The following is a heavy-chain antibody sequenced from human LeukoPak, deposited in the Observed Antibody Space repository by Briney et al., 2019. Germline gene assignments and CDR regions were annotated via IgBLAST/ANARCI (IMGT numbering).Heavy chain of an antibody. CDR3: ARDLVTVTKGFDI. V-gene: IGHV4-59*11. CDR2: ISHIGRT. Sequence: SETLSLTCAVSGDSFSSHYWTWIRQSPGTGPEWIGYISHIGRTNYNPPLKSRVTISIDTSKNQFSLKLRSVTAADTAVYYCARDLVTVTKGFDIWGQGTMVSVSS. CDR1: GDSFSSHY. D-gene: IGHD4-17*01. J-gene: IGHJ3*02.